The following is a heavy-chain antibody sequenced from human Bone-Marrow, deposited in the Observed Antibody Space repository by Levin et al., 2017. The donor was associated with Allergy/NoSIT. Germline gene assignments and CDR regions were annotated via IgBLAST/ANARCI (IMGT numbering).Heavy chain of an antibody. J-gene: IGHJ4*02. CDR1: SDSSAKYW. Sequence: GESLKISCKTSSDSSAKYWIGWVRQVPGKGLEWMGIIYPGDSDTRYNPSFQAQVTISADKSINTAYLQWSSLRTSDTDTYYCAKGSDTSGYYFDYWGQGTLVTVSS. CDR2: IYPGDSDT. CDR3: AKGSDTSGYYFDY. V-gene: IGHV5-51*01. D-gene: IGHD3-22*01.